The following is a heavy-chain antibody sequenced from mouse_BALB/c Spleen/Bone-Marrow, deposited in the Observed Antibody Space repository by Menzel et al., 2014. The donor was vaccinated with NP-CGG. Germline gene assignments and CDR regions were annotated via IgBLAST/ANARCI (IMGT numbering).Heavy chain of an antibody. CDR3: AGISPHPDFDY. J-gene: IGHJ2*01. Sequence: QVHLQQSGPELVRPGVSVKISCKGSGYTFTDYPMHWVKQSHAKSLEWIGLINTYNGNTNYNQKFKGKATMTVDKSSSKTYMELARLTSDDSAIYYCAGISPHPDFDYWGQGTTPTISS. CDR1: GYTFTDYP. D-gene: IGHD6-2*01. CDR2: INTYNGNT. V-gene: IGHV1-67*01.